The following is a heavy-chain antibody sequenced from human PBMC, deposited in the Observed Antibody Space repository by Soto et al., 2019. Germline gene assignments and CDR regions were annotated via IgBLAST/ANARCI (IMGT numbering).Heavy chain of an antibody. CDR2: INHSGST. V-gene: IGHV4-34*01. CDR3: ARGVGAAPRAYYFDY. Sequence: SETLSLTCAVYGGSFSGYYWSWIRQPPGKGLEWIGEINHSGSTNYNPSLKSRVTISVDTSKNQFSLKLSSVTAADTAVYYCARGVGAAPRAYYFDYWGQGTLVTVSS. J-gene: IGHJ4*02. D-gene: IGHD2-15*01. CDR1: GGSFSGYY.